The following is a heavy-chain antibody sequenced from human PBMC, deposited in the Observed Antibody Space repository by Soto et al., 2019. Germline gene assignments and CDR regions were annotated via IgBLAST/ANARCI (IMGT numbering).Heavy chain of an antibody. Sequence: LRLSCEVSGFTFSMYSMSWVRQSPGKGLEWVAKIPQDGVDGHYADSVKGRFIISRDNDKNSLHLQLNNLRAEDTAVYYRARDHLILPAHDFFYGSDVWGRGATVTVSS. D-gene: IGHD2-21*02. J-gene: IGHJ6*02. CDR2: IPQDGVDG. CDR1: GFTFSMYS. V-gene: IGHV3-7*03. CDR3: ARDHLILPAHDFFYGSDV.